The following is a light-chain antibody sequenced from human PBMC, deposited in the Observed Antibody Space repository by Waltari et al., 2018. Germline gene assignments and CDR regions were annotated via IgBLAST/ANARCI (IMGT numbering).Light chain of an antibody. V-gene: IGKV1-9*01. CDR2: ATS. J-gene: IGKJ5*01. CDR1: QGIITY. Sequence: DIQLTQSPSFLSASVGDRVTNTCRASQGIITYLAWYQQKPGKAPNLLIYATSTLQSWVPSRFSGSGSGTEFTLTISSLQPEDFATYHCQQLYSSPVTFGQGTRLEVK. CDR3: QQLYSSPVT.